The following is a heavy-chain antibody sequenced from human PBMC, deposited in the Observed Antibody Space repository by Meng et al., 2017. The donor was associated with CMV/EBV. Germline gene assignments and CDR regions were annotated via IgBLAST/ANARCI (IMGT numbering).Heavy chain of an antibody. Sequence: GESLKISCAASGFTVSSNYMSWVRQAPGKGLEWVANMNQDGSHKYYVDSVKGRFTISADNAKNSLYLQMNSLRAEDTAVYYCSKNGGWLIEHWGQGTMVTVSS. J-gene: IGHJ1*01. CDR3: SKNGGWLIEH. D-gene: IGHD3-16*01. V-gene: IGHV3-7*01. CDR2: MNQDGSHK. CDR1: GFTVSSNY.